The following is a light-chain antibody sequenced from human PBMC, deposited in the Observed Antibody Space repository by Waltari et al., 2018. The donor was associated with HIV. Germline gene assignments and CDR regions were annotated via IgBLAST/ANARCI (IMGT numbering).Light chain of an antibody. CDR2: AVS. CDR1: SADVGGYDH. Sequence: QSALTQPASVSGSPGQSITITCAGTSADVGGYDHVAWYQQIMGSPPKHIIFAVSHRPSGVSGRFSGSKSGNTASLTITGLRPDDEALYFCSSYASDISVIFGGGT. CDR3: SSYASDISVI. V-gene: IGLV2-14*01. J-gene: IGLJ2*01.